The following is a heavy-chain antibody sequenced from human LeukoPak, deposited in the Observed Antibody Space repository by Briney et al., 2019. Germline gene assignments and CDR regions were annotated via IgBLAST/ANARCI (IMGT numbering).Heavy chain of an antibody. CDR3: ARDAGLLQGVIDY. V-gene: IGHV3-21*01. CDR2: ISSSSSYI. Sequence: GGSLRLSCAASGFTFSSYSMNLVRQAPGKGLEWVSSISSSSSYIYYADSVKGRFTISRDNAKISLYLQMNSLRAEDTAVYYCARDAGLLQGVIDYWGQGTLVTVSS. CDR1: GFTFSSYS. D-gene: IGHD3-16*01. J-gene: IGHJ4*02.